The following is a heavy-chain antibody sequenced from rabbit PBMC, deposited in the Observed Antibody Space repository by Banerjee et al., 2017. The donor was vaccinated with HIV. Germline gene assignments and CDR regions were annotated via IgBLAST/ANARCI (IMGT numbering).Heavy chain of an antibody. CDR1: GFSFSSSDY. CDR2: IYTGSDNT. D-gene: IGHD1-1*01. J-gene: IGHJ4*01. CDR3: ARGVDGRSGSDL. Sequence: QSLEESGGDLVKPGASLTLTCKASGFSFSSSDYMCWVRQAPGKGLEWIGCIYTGSDNTYYASWAKGRFTISKSSWTTVTLQMTSLTAADTATYFCARGVDGRSGSDLWGPGTLVTVS. V-gene: IGHV1S40*01.